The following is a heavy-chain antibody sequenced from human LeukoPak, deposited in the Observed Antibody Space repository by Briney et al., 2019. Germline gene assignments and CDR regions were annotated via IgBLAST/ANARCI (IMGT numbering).Heavy chain of an antibody. Sequence: ASVKVSCKASGYTFTSYAMHWVRQAPGQRLEWMGWINAGNGNTKYSQKFQGRVTITRDTSASTAYMELRSLRSDDTAVYYCARSKSELAGNLDYWGQGTLVTVSS. CDR3: ARSKSELAGNLDY. D-gene: IGHD1-14*01. J-gene: IGHJ4*02. V-gene: IGHV1-3*01. CDR1: GYTFTSYA. CDR2: INAGNGNT.